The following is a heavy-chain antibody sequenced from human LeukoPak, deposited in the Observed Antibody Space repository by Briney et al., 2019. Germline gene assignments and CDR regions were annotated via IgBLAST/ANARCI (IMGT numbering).Heavy chain of an antibody. CDR1: RFTFSSNA. J-gene: IGHJ4*02. V-gene: IGHV3-23*01. Sequence: GGSLRLSCAASRFTFSSNAMSWVRQAPGKGLEWVSTVSGSGNATYYAESVKGRFTISRDNSKNTLYLQMNSLRAGDTAVYYCAKDVGYCGSTSCYFSYWGQGTLVTVAS. CDR3: AKDVGYCGSTSCYFSY. D-gene: IGHD2-2*01. CDR2: VSGSGNAT.